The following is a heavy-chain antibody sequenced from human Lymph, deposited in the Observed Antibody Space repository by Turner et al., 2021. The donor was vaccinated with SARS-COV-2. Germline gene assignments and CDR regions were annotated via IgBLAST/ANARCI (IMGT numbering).Heavy chain of an antibody. D-gene: IGHD1-26*01. CDR1: GGPFSSYA. Sequence: QVQLLQSGAEVMNPGSSVKVSCKASGGPFSSYAITWVLQAPGQGLEWMGRSIPILGIANYAQKYQGRGTITADKSTSTADMELSSLRSEDTAVYYCARGRLDSFGGGYYSWFDPWGQGTLVTVSS. CDR3: ARGRLDSFGGGYYSWFDP. J-gene: IGHJ5*02. V-gene: IGHV1-69*04. CDR2: SIPILGIA.